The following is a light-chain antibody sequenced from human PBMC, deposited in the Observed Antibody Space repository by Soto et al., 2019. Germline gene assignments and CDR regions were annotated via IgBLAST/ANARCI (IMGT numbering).Light chain of an antibody. CDR1: SSNIGAGYD. CDR2: GNS. J-gene: IGLJ1*01. CDR3: QSYDSSLSGNV. V-gene: IGLV1-40*01. Sequence: QPVLTQPPSVSGAPGQRVTISCTGSSSNIGAGYDVHWYQQLPGTAPKLLIYGNSNRPSGFPDRFSGSKSGTSASLAITGLQAEDEADYYCQSYDSSLSGNVFGTGTKLTVL.